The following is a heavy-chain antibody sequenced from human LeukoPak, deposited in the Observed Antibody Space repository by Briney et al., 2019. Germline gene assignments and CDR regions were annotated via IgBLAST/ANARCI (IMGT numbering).Heavy chain of an antibody. V-gene: IGHV4-34*01. D-gene: IGHD3-16*02. J-gene: IGHJ6*03. CDR1: GGSFSGYY. CDR2: INHSGST. Sequence: SETLSLTCAVYGGSFSGYYWSWIRQPPGKGLEWIGEINHSGSTNYNPSLKSRVTISVDTSKNQFSLKLSSVTAADTAVYYCARHYRMAVTCYDYVWGSYRSLPYYMDVWGKGTTVTISS. CDR3: ARHYRMAVTCYDYVWGSYRSLPYYMDV.